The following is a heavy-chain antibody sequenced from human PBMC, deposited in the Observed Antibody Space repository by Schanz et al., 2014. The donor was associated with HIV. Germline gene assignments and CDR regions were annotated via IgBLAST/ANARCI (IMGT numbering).Heavy chain of an antibody. D-gene: IGHD3-10*01. Sequence: QVQLVESGGGVVQPGTSLRLSCVASGFNFITYGMHWVRQAPGKGLEWVAVIWYDGTNIDYADSVKGRFTVSRDNSKNTLYLQMNSLRADDTAVYYCARGSGPYYYYYGMDVWGQGTTVTVSS. CDR1: GFNFITYG. J-gene: IGHJ6*02. V-gene: IGHV3-33*01. CDR2: IWYDGTNI. CDR3: ARGSGPYYYYYGMDV.